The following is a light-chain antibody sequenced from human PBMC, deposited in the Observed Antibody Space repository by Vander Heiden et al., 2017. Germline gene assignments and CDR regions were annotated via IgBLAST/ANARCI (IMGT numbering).Light chain of an antibody. V-gene: IGLV3-21*03. Sequence: SSVLTQPQSVSEDPGKTARITVGGNELGSKIVSWYQQKPCQAPVLVVYDDSDRHSGIPERFSGSNSGNTATLTISRVEAGDEADYYCQVWDSSSDHVVFGGGTKLTVL. CDR2: DDS. CDR1: ELGSKI. J-gene: IGLJ2*01. CDR3: QVWDSSSDHVV.